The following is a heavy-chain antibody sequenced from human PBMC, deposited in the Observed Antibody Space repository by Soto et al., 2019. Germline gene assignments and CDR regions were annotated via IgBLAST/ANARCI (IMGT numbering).Heavy chain of an antibody. CDR3: AKSGSLFRPSLGYFDY. CDR2: INPNSGGT. V-gene: IGHV1-2*02. CDR1: GFTFTGHY. J-gene: IGHJ4*02. Sequence: GASVKVSCKASGFTFTGHYIHWVRQAPGQGLEWMGWINPNSGGTSYAQKFQGRVTMTRDTSITTAYMELSRLSSDDTAVYYCAKSGSLFRPSLGYFDYWGQGTLVTVYS. D-gene: IGHD1-26*01.